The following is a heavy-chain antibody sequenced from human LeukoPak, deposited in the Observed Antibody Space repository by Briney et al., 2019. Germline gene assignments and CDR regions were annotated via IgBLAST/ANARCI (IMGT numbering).Heavy chain of an antibody. D-gene: IGHD3-16*02. J-gene: IGHJ4*02. CDR1: SGSFSGYY. CDR3: ARGGPSRYLDY. CDR2: INHSGST. V-gene: IGHV4-34*01. Sequence: SETLSLTCAVYSGSFSGYYWSWIRQPPGKGLEWIGEINHSGSTNYNPSLKSRVTISVDTSKNQFSLKLSSVTAADTAVYYCARGGPSRYLDYWGQGTLVTVSS.